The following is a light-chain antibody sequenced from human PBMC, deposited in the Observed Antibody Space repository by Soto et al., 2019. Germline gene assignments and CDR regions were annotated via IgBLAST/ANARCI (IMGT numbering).Light chain of an antibody. CDR1: NIGSKS. CDR3: QVWDSSSDHPGYV. J-gene: IGLJ1*01. V-gene: IGLV3-21*02. CDR2: DDS. Sequence: SYELTQPPSVSVAPGQTARITCGGNNIGSKSVHWYQQKPGQAPVLVVYDDSDRPSGSPERFSGSNSGNTATLTISRVEAGDEADYYCQVWDSSSDHPGYVFGTGTKVTVL.